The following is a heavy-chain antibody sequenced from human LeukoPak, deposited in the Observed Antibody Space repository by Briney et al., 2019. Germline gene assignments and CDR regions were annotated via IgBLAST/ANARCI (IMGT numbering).Heavy chain of an antibody. V-gene: IGHV3-21*01. D-gene: IGHD3-22*01. CDR1: GFTFSSYS. CDR2: ISSSSSYI. J-gene: IGHJ4*02. CDR3: ARVKGDYYDSSGYYSDY. Sequence: PGGSLRLSCAASGFTFSSYSMNWVRQAPGKGLEWVSSISSSSSYIYYADSVKGRFTISRDNAKNSLYLQMNSLRAEDTAVYYCARVKGDYYDSSGYYSDYWGQGTLVTVSP.